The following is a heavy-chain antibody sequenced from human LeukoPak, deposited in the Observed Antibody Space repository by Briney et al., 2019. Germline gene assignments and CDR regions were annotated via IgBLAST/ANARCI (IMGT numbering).Heavy chain of an antibody. D-gene: IGHD1-26*01. CDR2: IYYSGST. Sequence: SETLSLTCTVSGGSISSYYWSWIRQPPGKGLEWIGYIYYSGSTNYNPSLKSRVTISVDTSKNQFSLKLSSVTAADTAVYYCARGRWELTDYWGQGTLVTVSS. CDR1: GGSISSYY. V-gene: IGHV4-59*01. J-gene: IGHJ4*02. CDR3: ARGRWELTDY.